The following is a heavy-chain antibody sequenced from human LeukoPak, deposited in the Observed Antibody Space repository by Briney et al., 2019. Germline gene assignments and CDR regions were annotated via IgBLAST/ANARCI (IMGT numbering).Heavy chain of an antibody. CDR1: GFSFSSAW. J-gene: IGHJ4*02. V-gene: IGHV3-15*05. CDR2: MKSNIDGGTT. D-gene: IGHD3-10*01. Sequence: GGSLRLSCTASGFSFSSAWMSWVRQVPGKGLEWLGRMKSNIDGGTTDYAAPVEGRFTISRDDSRNTLYLEMKSLKTEDTGIYYCTTDIIVFWFGDLKGGDYWGQGTLVTVSS. CDR3: TTDIIVFWFGDLKGGDY.